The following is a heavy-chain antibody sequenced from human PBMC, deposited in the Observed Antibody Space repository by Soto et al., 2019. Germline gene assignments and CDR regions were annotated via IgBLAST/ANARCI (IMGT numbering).Heavy chain of an antibody. V-gene: IGHV1-69*13. CDR3: ARNLPGYSSGLYYFDY. CDR2: IIPIFGTA. CDR1: GGTFSSYA. J-gene: IGHJ4*02. Sequence: ASVKVSCKASGGTFSSYAISWVRQAPGQGLEWMGGIIPIFGTANYAQKFQGRVTITADESTSTAYMELSSLRSEDTAVYYCARNLPGYSSGLYYFDYWGQGTLVTVSS. D-gene: IGHD6-19*01.